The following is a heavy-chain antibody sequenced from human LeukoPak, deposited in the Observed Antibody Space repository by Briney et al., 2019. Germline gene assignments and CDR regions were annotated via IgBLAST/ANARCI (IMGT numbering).Heavy chain of an antibody. Sequence: SETLSLTCTVSGGSISRTSYFWGWIRQPPGKGLEWIGSISYSGSTYYNPSLQSRVTISVDTSKNQFSLKLSSVTAADTAVYYCARQGSGGRSFDVWGQGTMVTVSS. D-gene: IGHD1-26*01. J-gene: IGHJ3*01. V-gene: IGHV4-39*01. CDR3: ARQGSGGRSFDV. CDR1: GGSISRTSYF. CDR2: ISYSGST.